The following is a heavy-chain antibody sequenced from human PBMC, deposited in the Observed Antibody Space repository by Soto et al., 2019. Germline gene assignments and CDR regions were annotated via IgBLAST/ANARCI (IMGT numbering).Heavy chain of an antibody. CDR2: ISGSSSYI. V-gene: IGHV3-21*01. CDR1: GFTFSGYN. J-gene: IGHJ3*02. Sequence: PGGSLRLSCAASGFTFSGYNMNWVRLAPGKGLEWVSSISGSSSYIHYADAVKGRLTISRDNAKNSLFLQMSSLRAEDKAVYDCARDSAFAFDIWGQGRMVTVSS. D-gene: IGHD3-10*01. CDR3: ARDSAFAFDI.